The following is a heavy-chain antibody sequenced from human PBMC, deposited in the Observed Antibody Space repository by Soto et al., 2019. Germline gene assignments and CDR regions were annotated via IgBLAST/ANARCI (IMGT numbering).Heavy chain of an antibody. D-gene: IGHD6-19*01. CDR3: AGPSSGYDYYYGMDV. J-gene: IGHJ6*02. CDR1: GFTFSSYA. CDR2: ISYDGSNK. V-gene: IGHV3-30*04. Sequence: GGSLRLSCAASGFTFSSYAMHWVRQAPGKGLEWVAVISYDGSNKYYADSVKGRFTISRDNSKNTLYLQMNSLRAEDTAVYYCAGPSSGYDYYYGMDVWGLGTTVTVSS.